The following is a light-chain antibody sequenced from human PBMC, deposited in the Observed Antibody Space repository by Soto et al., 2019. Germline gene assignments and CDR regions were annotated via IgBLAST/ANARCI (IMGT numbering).Light chain of an antibody. CDR2: AAS. V-gene: IGKV1-33*01. CDR3: QQYDNLPLT. Sequence: DIQMTQSPSSLSASVGDRVTITCRASQSIASYLNWYHQKPGKAPKLLIYAASILQGGVPSRFSGSGSGTDFTLTISSLQPEDIATYYCQQYDNLPLTFGGGTKVDIK. CDR1: QSIASY. J-gene: IGKJ4*01.